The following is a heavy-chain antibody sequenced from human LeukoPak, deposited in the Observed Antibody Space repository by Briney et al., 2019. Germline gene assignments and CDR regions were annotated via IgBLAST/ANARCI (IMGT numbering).Heavy chain of an antibody. CDR1: GFTFSSYG. CDR3: AIPWEPSR. Sequence: PGGSLRLSCAASGFTFSSYGMHWVRQAPGKGLEWVAFIRYDGSNKYYADSVKGRFTISRDNAKNSLYLQMNSLRAEDTAVYYCAIPWEPSRWGQGTLVTVSS. CDR2: IRYDGSNK. J-gene: IGHJ4*02. V-gene: IGHV3-30*02. D-gene: IGHD1-26*01.